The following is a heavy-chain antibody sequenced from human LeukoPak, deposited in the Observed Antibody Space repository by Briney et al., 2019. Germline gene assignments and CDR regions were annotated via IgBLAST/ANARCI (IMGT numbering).Heavy chain of an antibody. CDR2: IYHGGST. CDR1: GYSISSGYY. J-gene: IGHJ4*02. CDR3: ARDLASCAGDCYSDGFDY. V-gene: IGHV4-38-2*02. Sequence: KPSETLSLTCTVSGYSISSGYYWGWIRQSPGQGLEWIGSIYHGGSTYYNPPLRSRVIVSVDTSKNHFSLKMSSVTAADTAVYYCARDLASCAGDCYSDGFDYWGQGALVTVSS. D-gene: IGHD2-21*02.